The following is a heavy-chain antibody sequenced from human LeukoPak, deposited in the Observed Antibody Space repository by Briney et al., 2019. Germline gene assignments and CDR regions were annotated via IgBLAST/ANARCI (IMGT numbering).Heavy chain of an antibody. CDR2: ISGSGGST. D-gene: IGHD4-23*01. CDR1: GFTFSSYA. J-gene: IGHJ4*02. CDR3: AKDLDYGGNSDLAY. V-gene: IGHV3-23*01. Sequence: GGSLRLSCAASGFTFSSYAMSWVRQAPGKGLEWVSAISGSGGSTYYADSVKGRFTISRDNSKNTLYLQMNSLRAEDTAVYYCAKDLDYGGNSDLAYWGQGTLVTVSS.